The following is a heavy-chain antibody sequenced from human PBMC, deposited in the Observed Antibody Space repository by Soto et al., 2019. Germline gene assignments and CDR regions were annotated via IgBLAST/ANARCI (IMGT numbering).Heavy chain of an antibody. Sequence: QVQLVQSGAEVKEPGASVKVSCKSSGYTLIPYGMSSARQAPGQGLDWMGWISTYNVDTKYADRLQGRVTTTTDTSTSTAYMELRTLRSDDTAVYYCARGPTDYYEKSRDYSVAYWGQVAL. CDR1: GYTLIPYG. CDR3: ARGPTDYYEKSRDYSVAY. CDR2: ISTYNVDT. V-gene: IGHV1-18*01. J-gene: IGHJ4*02. D-gene: IGHD3-22*01.